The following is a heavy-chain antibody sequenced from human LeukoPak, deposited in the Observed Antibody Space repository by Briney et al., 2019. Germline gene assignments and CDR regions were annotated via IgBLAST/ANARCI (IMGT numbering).Heavy chain of an antibody. CDR1: GYTFTSYG. D-gene: IGHD3-10*01. CDR2: ISAYNGNT. J-gene: IGHJ4*02. Sequence: GASVKVSCKASGYTFTSYGISWVRQAPGQGLEWMGWISAYNGNTNYAQKLQGRVTMTTDTSTSTAYMELRSLRSDDTAVYYCARDRYYYGSGSYYPYWGQGTLVTVSS. V-gene: IGHV1-18*01. CDR3: ARDRYYYGSGSYYPY.